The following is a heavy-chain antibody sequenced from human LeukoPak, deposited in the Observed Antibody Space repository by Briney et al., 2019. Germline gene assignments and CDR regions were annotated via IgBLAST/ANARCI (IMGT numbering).Heavy chain of an antibody. CDR2: IWYDGSNK. D-gene: IGHD5-24*01. CDR1: GFTFSSYG. CDR3: AKDFARIGGGYNWGGYYMDV. J-gene: IGHJ6*03. Sequence: GRSLRLSCAASGFTFSSYGMHGVRQAPGKGLEWVAVIWYDGSNKYYADSVKGRLTISRDNSKNTLYLQMNSLRAEDTAVYYCAKDFARIGGGYNWGGYYMDVWGKGTTVTVSS. V-gene: IGHV3-33*06.